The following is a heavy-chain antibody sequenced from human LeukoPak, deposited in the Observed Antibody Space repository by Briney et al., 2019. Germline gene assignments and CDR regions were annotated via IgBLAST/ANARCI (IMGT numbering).Heavy chain of an antibody. Sequence: PGGSLRLSCAASEFTFSSYSMSWVRQAPGKGLEWVSYISSTASSIYYADSVKGRFTISRDNAKNSLYLQMNSLRDEDTAVYYCARDVTYHGGDWFDPWDQGTLVTVSS. CDR2: ISSTASSI. D-gene: IGHD4-23*01. V-gene: IGHV3-48*02. CDR1: EFTFSSYS. J-gene: IGHJ5*02. CDR3: ARDVTYHGGDWFDP.